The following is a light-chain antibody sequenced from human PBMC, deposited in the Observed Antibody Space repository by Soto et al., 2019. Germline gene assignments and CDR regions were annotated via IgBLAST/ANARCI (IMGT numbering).Light chain of an antibody. CDR3: ISYIPSTTTHWV. J-gene: IGLJ3*02. Sequence: QTVVTQEPSFSVSPGGTVTLTCGLSSGSVSTSYYPSWYQQTPGQAPRTLIYSTNTRSSGVPDRFSGSKSGDTASLTISGLQAEDEADYYCISYIPSTTTHWVFGGGTKLTVL. CDR2: STN. V-gene: IGLV8-61*01. CDR1: SGSVSTSYY.